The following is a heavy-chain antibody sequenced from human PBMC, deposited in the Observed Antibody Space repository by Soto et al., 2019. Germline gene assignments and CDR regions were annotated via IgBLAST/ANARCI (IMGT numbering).Heavy chain of an antibody. CDR2: IIPLFGTA. CDR3: ARPKGTYSSGYYYFDF. D-gene: IGHD6-19*01. CDR1: GGTFSTYA. V-gene: IGHV1-69*01. Sequence: QVQLEQSGGEVKQPGSSVRVSCKTSGGTFSTYAINWVRQAPGQGLEWIGAIIPLFGTADYSQKFQGRVTTTADESTSTAYMELSSLRFDDTAVYFCARPKGTYSSGYYYFDFWGQGTLVTVSS. J-gene: IGHJ4*02.